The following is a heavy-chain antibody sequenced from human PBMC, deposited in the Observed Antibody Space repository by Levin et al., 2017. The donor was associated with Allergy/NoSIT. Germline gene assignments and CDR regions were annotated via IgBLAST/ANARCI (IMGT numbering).Heavy chain of an antibody. V-gene: IGHV3-74*01. Sequence: LSLTCAASGFSFSSYWMHWVRQAPGKGLVWVSRINSDGSSTNYADSVKGRLTISRDNAKSTLYLQMNSLGAEDTAVYYCARGYFDFSAYTLYWGQGTLVTVSS. CDR3: ARGYFDFSAYTLY. J-gene: IGHJ4*02. CDR1: GFSFSSYW. CDR2: INSDGSST. D-gene: IGHD3-22*01.